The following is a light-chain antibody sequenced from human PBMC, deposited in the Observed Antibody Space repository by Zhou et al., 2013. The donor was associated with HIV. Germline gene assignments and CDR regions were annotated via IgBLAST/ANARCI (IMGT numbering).Light chain of an antibody. CDR1: QSVSSNY. Sequence: EIVLTQSPGTLSLSPGERATLSCRASQSVSSNYLAWYQQKPGQAPRLLIYGVSSRATGIPDRFSGSGSGTDFTLTISRLEPEDFAVYYCQHYGVSPYTFGPGTKLEI. V-gene: IGKV3-20*01. J-gene: IGKJ2*01. CDR3: QHYGVSPYT. CDR2: GVS.